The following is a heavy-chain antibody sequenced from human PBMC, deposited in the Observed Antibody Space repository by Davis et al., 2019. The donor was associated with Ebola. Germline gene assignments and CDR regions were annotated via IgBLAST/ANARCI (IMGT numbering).Heavy chain of an antibody. CDR1: GLIFNNYW. CDR2: IKEDGDEK. CDR3: ATLPGYY. D-gene: IGHD1-26*01. J-gene: IGHJ4*02. V-gene: IGHV3-7*01. Sequence: GESLKISCAASGLIFNNYWMSWIRQAPGKGPEWVAIIKEDGDEKYYVDSVKGRFTISRDNAKNSLFLEMNSLRAEDTAVYYCATLPGYYWGQGTLVTVSS.